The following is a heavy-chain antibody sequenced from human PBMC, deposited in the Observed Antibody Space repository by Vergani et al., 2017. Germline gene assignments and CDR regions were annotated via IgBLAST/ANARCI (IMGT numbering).Heavy chain of an antibody. V-gene: IGHV3-23*01. J-gene: IGHJ4*02. Sequence: EVQLLQSGGGVIQPGGSVRLSCAASGFTFSACPMTWVRQAPGTGLEWVSAISARYPSTYYADSVKGRFTISRDNSKNMLYLQMNSLRAEDTAVYYCARHSYDTTPYLQGGYDCWGQGTLVSVSS. CDR3: ARHSYDTTPYLQGGYDC. CDR1: GFTFSACP. CDR2: ISARYPST. D-gene: IGHD3-22*01.